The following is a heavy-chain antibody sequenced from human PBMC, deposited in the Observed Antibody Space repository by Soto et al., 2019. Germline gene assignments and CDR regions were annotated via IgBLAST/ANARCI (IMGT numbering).Heavy chain of an antibody. V-gene: IGHV4-39*01. J-gene: IGHJ6*02. CDR2: IFYSGST. Sequence: SETLSLTCTVSGGSISSSSYYWGWIRQPPGKGLEWIGSIFYSGSTYYNPSLKSRVTISVDTSKNQFSLNLSPVTAADTAEYYCARGAGSPTYYYGMDVWGQGTTVTVSS. CDR3: ARGAGSPTYYYGMDV. CDR1: GGSISSSSYY. D-gene: IGHD2-15*01.